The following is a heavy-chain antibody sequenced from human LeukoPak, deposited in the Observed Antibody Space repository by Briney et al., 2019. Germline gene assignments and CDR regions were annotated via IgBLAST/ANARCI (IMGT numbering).Heavy chain of an antibody. D-gene: IGHD2-15*01. CDR2: ISWNSGSI. J-gene: IGHJ5*02. CDR1: GFTFDDYA. CDR3: AKSKEDCCGSFDP. V-gene: IGHV3-9*01. Sequence: GGSLRLSCAASGFTFDDYAMHWVRQAPGKGLEWVSGISWNSGSIGYADSVKGRFTISRGNAKNSLYLQMSSLRAEDTAVYYCAKSKEDCCGSFDPWGQGTLVTVSS.